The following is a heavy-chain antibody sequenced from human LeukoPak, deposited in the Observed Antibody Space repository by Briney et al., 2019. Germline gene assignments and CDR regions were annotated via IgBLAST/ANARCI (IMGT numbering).Heavy chain of an antibody. V-gene: IGHV1-2*02. D-gene: IGHD2-21*02. CDR1: GYAFTDYY. Sequence: ASVKVSCKASGYAFTDYYMYWVRQAPGQGLEWMGLINPNSGATNYAQKFQGRVTMSRDTSISTAYMELSSLISDDTAVYYCARGHAVTASFDFWGQAALVTVSS. J-gene: IGHJ4*02. CDR3: ARGHAVTASFDF. CDR2: INPNSGAT.